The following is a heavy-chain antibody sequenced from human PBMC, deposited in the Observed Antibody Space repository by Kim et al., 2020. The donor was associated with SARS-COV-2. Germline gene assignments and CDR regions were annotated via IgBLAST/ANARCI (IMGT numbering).Heavy chain of an antibody. CDR3: ARGHSSSSRGLDY. D-gene: IGHD6-6*01. V-gene: IGHV4-34*01. J-gene: IGHJ4*02. CDR2: INHSGST. Sequence: SQTLSLTCAVYGGSFSGYYWSWIRQPPGKGLEWIGEINHSGSTNYNPSLKSRVTISVDTSKNQFSLKLSSVTAADTAVYYCARGHSSSSRGLDYWGQGTLVTVSS. CDR1: GGSFSGYY.